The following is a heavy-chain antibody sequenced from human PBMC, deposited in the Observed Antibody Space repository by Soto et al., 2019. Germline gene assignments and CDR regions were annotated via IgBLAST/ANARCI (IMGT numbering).Heavy chain of an antibody. CDR2: IYYSGST. Sequence: PSETLSLTCTVSGGSINSGDYYWSWIRQPPGKGLEWIAYIYYSGSTYYNPSLKSRAIISVDTSKNQVSLKLSSVTAADTAVYYCARERSAYYYDSSGYWAFDIWGQGTMVTVS. D-gene: IGHD3-22*01. J-gene: IGHJ3*02. CDR3: ARERSAYYYDSSGYWAFDI. CDR1: GGSINSGDYY. V-gene: IGHV4-30-4*01.